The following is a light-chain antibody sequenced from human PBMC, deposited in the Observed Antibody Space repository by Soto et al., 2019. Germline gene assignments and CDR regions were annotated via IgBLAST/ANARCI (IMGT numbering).Light chain of an antibody. CDR3: TACDGSLKGRV. V-gene: IGLV1-44*01. Sequence: QSVLTQPPSASGTPGQRVTISCFGRSSNIGSNTVNWYQQLPGTAPKLLIYSNNQRPSGVPDRFSGSKPGTSASLANSGLQSEDEADYYCTACDGSLKGRVFGGGTQLTV. CDR2: SNN. J-gene: IGLJ2*01. CDR1: SSNIGSNT.